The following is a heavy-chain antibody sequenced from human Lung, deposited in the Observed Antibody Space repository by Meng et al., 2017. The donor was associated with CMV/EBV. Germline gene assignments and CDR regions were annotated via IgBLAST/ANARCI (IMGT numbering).Heavy chain of an antibody. CDR3: ARTYPNYYDGMDF. Sequence: GGSXRLXCAAAGFSVTTFWMHGVRQAPGKGLVWVSHINSDGSDTTYADSAKGRFTIYRDNAKKTLYLQMNSLRAEDVAVYYCARTYPNYYDGMDFWGQASTVTVSS. V-gene: IGHV3-74*01. CDR1: GFSVTTFW. CDR2: INSDGSDT. D-gene: IGHD2-2*02. J-gene: IGHJ6*02.